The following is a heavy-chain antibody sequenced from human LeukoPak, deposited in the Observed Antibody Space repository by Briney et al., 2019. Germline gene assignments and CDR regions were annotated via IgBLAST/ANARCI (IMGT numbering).Heavy chain of an antibody. D-gene: IGHD3-10*01. V-gene: IGHV4-61*10. Sequence: SETLSLTCTVSGGSISSGSYYWNWIRQPAGKGLEWIGYIYYSGSTNYYPSLKSRVTISVDTSKNQFSLKLSSVTAADTAVYYCARVLPRSRWFGEPNIAFFDYWGQGTLVTVSS. CDR3: ARVLPRSRWFGEPNIAFFDY. CDR1: GGSISSGSYY. J-gene: IGHJ4*02. CDR2: IYYSGST.